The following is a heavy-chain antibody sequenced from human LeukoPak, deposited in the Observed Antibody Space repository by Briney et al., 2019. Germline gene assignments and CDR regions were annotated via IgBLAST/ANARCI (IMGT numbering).Heavy chain of an antibody. CDR3: ARSGCPGGSCYLRYSWLAL. CDR1: GFTFSNSD. J-gene: IGHJ5*02. V-gene: IGHV3-21*01. Sequence: GGSLRLSCATSGFTFSNSDMNWVRQAPGEGLEWVSSITTTVSYIYYADSVRGRFTISRDNATNSLYLHMDSLRAEDTAVYYCARSGCPGGSCYLRYSWLALWGRGTLVTVSS. D-gene: IGHD2-15*01. CDR2: ITTTVSYI.